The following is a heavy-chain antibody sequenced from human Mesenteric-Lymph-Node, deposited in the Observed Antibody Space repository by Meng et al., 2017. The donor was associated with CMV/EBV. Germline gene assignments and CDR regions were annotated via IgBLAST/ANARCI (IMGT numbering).Heavy chain of an antibody. D-gene: IGHD3-16*01. CDR2: ISAYNGNT. CDR1: GGTFSSYA. Sequence: CKASGGTFSSYAISWVRQAPGQGLEWMRGISAYNGNTNYAQKFQGRVTMTTDTSTSTAFMELRSLRSDDTAVYYCARDPGGNLSYFDYWGQGTLVTVSS. V-gene: IGHV1-18*01. J-gene: IGHJ4*02. CDR3: ARDPGGNLSYFDY.